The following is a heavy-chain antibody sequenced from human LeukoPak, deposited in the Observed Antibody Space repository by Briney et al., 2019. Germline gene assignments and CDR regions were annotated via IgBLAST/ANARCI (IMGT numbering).Heavy chain of an antibody. CDR1: GFTFTSYS. D-gene: IGHD2-2*02. CDR3: ARSSPHCSSTSCYNDAFDI. V-gene: IGHV3-21*01. Sequence: GGSLRLSCAASGFTFTSYSMNWVRQAPGKGLEWVSSISSSSSYIYYADSVKGRFTISRDNAKNSLYLQMNSLRAEDTAVYYCARSSPHCSSTSCYNDAFDIWGQGTMVTVSS. CDR2: ISSSSSYI. J-gene: IGHJ3*02.